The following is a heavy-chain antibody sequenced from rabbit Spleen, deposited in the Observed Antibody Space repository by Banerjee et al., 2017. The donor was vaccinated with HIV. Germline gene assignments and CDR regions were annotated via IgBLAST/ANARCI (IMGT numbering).Heavy chain of an antibody. J-gene: IGHJ4*01. V-gene: IGHV1S45*01. CDR3: ARDVHGEDDRTL. CDR2: IDNGDGNK. Sequence: QEQLVESGGGLVQPEGSLTLTCTASGFTLSRYWMSWVRQAPGKGPEWIACIDNGDGNKHYPSWAKGRFTISKTSSTTVTLQLNSLTAADTATYFCARDVHGEDDRTLWGPGTLVTVS. CDR1: GFTLSRYW. D-gene: IGHD5-1*01.